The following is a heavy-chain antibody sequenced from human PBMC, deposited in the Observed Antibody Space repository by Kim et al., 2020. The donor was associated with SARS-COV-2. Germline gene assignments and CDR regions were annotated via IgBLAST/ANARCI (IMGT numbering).Heavy chain of an antibody. CDR2: IYYSGST. CDR1: GGSISSYY. CDR3: ARESSGSYYVLDY. J-gene: IGHJ4*02. V-gene: IGHV4-59*01. Sequence: SETLSLTCTVSGGSISSYYWSWIRQPPGKGLEWIGYIYYSGSTNYNPSLKSRVTISVDTSKNQFSLKLSSVTAADTAVYYCARESSGSYYVLDYWGQGTLVTVSS. D-gene: IGHD1-26*01.